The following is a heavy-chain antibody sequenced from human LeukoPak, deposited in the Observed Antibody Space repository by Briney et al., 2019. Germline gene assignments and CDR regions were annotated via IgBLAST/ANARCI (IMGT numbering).Heavy chain of an antibody. CDR1: GGTFSSYA. D-gene: IGHD4-17*01. Sequence: GASVKVSCKASGGTFSSYAISWVRQAPGQGLEWMGGIIPIFGTANYAQKFQGRVTMTRDTSISTAYMELSRLRSDDTAVYYCARVDDYGDYDWFDPWGQGTLVTVSS. CDR2: IIPIFGTA. CDR3: ARVDDYGDYDWFDP. V-gene: IGHV1-69*05. J-gene: IGHJ5*02.